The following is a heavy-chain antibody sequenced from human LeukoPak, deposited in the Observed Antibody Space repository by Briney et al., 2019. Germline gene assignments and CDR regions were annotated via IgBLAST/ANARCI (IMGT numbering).Heavy chain of an antibody. J-gene: IGHJ5*02. V-gene: IGHV1-69*04. CDR1: GGTFSSYA. CDR3: ARDRQHLGNYYDSSGYYFDP. Sequence: SVKVSCKASGGTFSSYAISWVRQAPGQGLEWMGRIIPILGIANYAQKFQGRVTITADKSTSTAYMELSSLRSEDTAVYYCARDRQHLGNYYDSSGYYFDPWGQGTLVTVSS. CDR2: IIPILGIA. D-gene: IGHD3-22*01.